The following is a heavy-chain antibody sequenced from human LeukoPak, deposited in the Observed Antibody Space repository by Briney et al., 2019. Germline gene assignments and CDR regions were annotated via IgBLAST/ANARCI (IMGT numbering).Heavy chain of an antibody. CDR2: ITYSGRT. CDR3: VRHTTSGWYQVVY. J-gene: IGHJ4*02. CDR1: GGSISDYF. Sequence: SSETLSLTCTVSGGSISDYFWSWIRQPPGKGLEWIGFITYSGRTDQNPSLKSRVTISVDASKNQFSLNLTSATAADTAVYYCVRHTTSGWYQVVYWGQGTLVTVSS. V-gene: IGHV4-59*01. D-gene: IGHD6-19*01.